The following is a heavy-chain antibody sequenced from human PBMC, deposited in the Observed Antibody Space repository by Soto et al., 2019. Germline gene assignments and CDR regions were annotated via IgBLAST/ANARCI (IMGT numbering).Heavy chain of an antibody. Sequence: PGGSLRLSCAASGFTFSSYAMHWVRQAPGKGLEWVAVISYDGSNKYYADSVKGRFTISRDNSKNTLYLQMNSLRAEDTAVYYCARDRRCVKQWLVKGCGMDVWGQGTTVTVSS. D-gene: IGHD6-19*01. J-gene: IGHJ6*02. V-gene: IGHV3-30-3*01. CDR3: ARDRRCVKQWLVKGCGMDV. CDR2: ISYDGSNK. CDR1: GFTFSSYA.